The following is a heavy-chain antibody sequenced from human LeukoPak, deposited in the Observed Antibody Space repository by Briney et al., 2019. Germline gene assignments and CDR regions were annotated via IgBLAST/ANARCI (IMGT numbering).Heavy chain of an antibody. CDR3: AKEVGRQYGY. Sequence: GGSLRLSWAASGFTFSTFGMHWVRQAPGKGLGWVAVIWYDGSNKYYADSVKGRFTISRDNSKNTLYLQMNSLRAEDTAVYYCAKEVGRQYGYWGQGTLVTVSS. J-gene: IGHJ4*02. CDR2: IWYDGSNK. CDR1: GFTFSTFG. D-gene: IGHD4-17*01. V-gene: IGHV3-30*02.